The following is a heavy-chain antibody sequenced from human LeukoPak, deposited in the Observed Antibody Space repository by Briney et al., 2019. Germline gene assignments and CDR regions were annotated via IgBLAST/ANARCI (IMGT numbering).Heavy chain of an antibody. J-gene: IGHJ3*02. D-gene: IGHD2-2*01. CDR3: ARERVVPAATSDAFDI. CDR2: MYYSGST. Sequence: SETLSLTCTVSGGSISSGDYYWRWIRQPPGKGVEWIGYMYYSGSTYYNPSLKSRVTISVDTSKNQFSLKLSSVTAADTAVYYCARERVVPAATSDAFDIWGQGTMVTVSS. V-gene: IGHV4-30-4*08. CDR1: GGSISSGDYY.